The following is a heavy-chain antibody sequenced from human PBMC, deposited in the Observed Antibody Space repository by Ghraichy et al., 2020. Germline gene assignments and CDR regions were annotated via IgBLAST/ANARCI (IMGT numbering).Heavy chain of an antibody. CDR3: ARVSCNRDHCYWPRLGDAFDL. D-gene: IGHD2-21*02. CDR2: INTYNHNA. J-gene: IGHJ3*01. CDR1: SARVSTYG. Sequence: ASVKVSCQITSARVSTYGISCDRVSPVQRLKKMGWINTYNHNANSAQNFQGRVTITTDTSTSAAYMELRSLRSDDTAVYYCARVSCNRDHCYWPRLGDAFDLWGQGTMVTVSS. V-gene: IGHV1-18*01.